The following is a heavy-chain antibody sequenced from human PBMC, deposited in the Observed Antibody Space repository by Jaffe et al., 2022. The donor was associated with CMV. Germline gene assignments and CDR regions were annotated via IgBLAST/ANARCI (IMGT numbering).Heavy chain of an antibody. CDR1: GFSLSTSGMC. Sequence: QVTLRESGPALVKPTQTLTLTCTFSGFSLSTSGMCVSWIRQPPGKALEWLALIDWDDDKYYSTSLKTRLTISKDTSKNQVVLTMTNMDPVDTATYYCARGYYDFWSGYPNTYYFDYWGQGTLVTVSS. CDR2: IDWDDDK. V-gene: IGHV2-70*01. CDR3: ARGYYDFWSGYPNTYYFDY. D-gene: IGHD3-3*01. J-gene: IGHJ4*02.